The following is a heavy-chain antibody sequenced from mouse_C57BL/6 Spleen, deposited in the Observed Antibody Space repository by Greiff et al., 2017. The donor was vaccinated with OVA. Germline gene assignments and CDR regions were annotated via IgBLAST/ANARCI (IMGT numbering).Heavy chain of an antibody. CDR3: ARAYCGSLDY. D-gene: IGHD1-1*01. J-gene: IGHJ2*01. V-gene: IGHV5-9*01. CDR1: GFTFSSYT. Sequence: EVKLMESGGGLVKPGGSLKLSCAASGFTFSSYTMSWVRQTPEKGLEWVATISGGGGNTYYPDSVKGRFTISRDNAKNTLYLQMSSLRSEDTALYYCARAYCGSLDYWGQGTTLTVSS. CDR2: ISGGGGNT.